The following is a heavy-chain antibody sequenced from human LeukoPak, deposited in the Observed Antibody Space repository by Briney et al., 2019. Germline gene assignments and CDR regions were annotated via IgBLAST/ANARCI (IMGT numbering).Heavy chain of an antibody. CDR3: VSFYETY. J-gene: IGHJ4*02. CDR1: GNYW. Sequence: GGSLRLSCAASGNYWMHWVRQASGKGLVWVSHINSDGSWTSYADSVKGRFTISKDNAKNTVYLQMNNLRAEDTAVYYCVSFYETYWGRGTLVTVSS. CDR2: INSDGSWT. V-gene: IGHV3-74*01. D-gene: IGHD2-2*01.